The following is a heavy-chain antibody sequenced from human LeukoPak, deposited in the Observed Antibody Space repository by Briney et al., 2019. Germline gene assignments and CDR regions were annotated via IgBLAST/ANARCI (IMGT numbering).Heavy chain of an antibody. J-gene: IGHJ4*02. V-gene: IGHV1-18*01. CDR3: ARDPLRFGELLGYFDY. Sequence: ASVKVSCKASGYTFNTYDISWVRQAPGQGLEWMGWISGYNGNTNYAQKLQGRVTMTTDTSTSTAYMELRRLRSDDTAVYYCARDPLRFGELLGYFDYWGQGTLVTVSS. CDR2: ISGYNGNT. CDR1: GYTFNTYD. D-gene: IGHD3-10*01.